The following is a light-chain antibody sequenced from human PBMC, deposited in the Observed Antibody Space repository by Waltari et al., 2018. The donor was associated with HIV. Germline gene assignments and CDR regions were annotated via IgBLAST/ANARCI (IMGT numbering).Light chain of an antibody. J-gene: IGKJ4*01. CDR3: QQRTNWI. Sequence: DMVLTQSPATLSLSPGERATLSCRASQSVSDHLAWYQPKPGQAPRLLIYDASSRATGIPARFSGSGSGTDFTLTISSLEPEDFAVYYCQQRTNWIFGGGTKVEIK. CDR1: QSVSDH. V-gene: IGKV3-11*01. CDR2: DAS.